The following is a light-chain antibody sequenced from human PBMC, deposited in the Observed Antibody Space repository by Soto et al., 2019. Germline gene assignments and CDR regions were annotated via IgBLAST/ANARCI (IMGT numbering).Light chain of an antibody. CDR1: SSDVGGYNY. Sequence: QSVLTQPASVSGSPGQSITLSCTGTSSDVGGYNYVSWYQQHPGKAPKLMIYEVSNRPSGVSDRFSGSKSGNTASLTISGLQAEDGADYYCSSYTSSSTLNVFGTGTKLTVL. V-gene: IGLV2-14*01. J-gene: IGLJ1*01. CDR3: SSYTSSSTLNV. CDR2: EVS.